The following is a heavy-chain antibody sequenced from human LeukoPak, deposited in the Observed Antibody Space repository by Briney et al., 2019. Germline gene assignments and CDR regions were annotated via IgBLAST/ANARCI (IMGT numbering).Heavy chain of an antibody. J-gene: IGHJ4*02. D-gene: IGHD6-6*01. CDR3: AKDGLEYSSSPREYYFDY. CDR1: GFTFSSYA. Sequence: GGSLRLSCAASGFTFSSYAMSWVRQAPGKGLEWVSAISGSGGSTYYTDSVKGRFATSRDNSKNTLYLQMNSLRAEDTAVYYCAKDGLEYSSSPREYYFDYWGQGTLVTVSS. CDR2: ISGSGGST. V-gene: IGHV3-23*01.